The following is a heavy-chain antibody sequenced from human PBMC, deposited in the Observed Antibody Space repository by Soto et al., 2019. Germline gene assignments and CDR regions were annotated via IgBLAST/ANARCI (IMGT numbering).Heavy chain of an antibody. D-gene: IGHD1-26*01. Sequence: PGWSLRLSCAASGFSFNTYAMSWVRQAPGKGLEWVSAISSSGGRTYYADSVKGRFTISRDNSKNTLYLQMNSLSDGDTAVHYCAKGPPVGLQYLQYWGEGTLVTVSS. V-gene: IGHV3-23*01. J-gene: IGHJ1*01. CDR3: AKGPPVGLQYLQY. CDR2: ISSSGGRT. CDR1: GFSFNTYA.